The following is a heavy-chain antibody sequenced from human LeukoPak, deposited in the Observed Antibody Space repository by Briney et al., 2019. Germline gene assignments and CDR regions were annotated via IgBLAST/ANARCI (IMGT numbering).Heavy chain of an antibody. Sequence: ASVKVSCKASGYTFTGYYMHWVRQAPGQGLEWMGWINPNSGGTNYAQKFQGRVTMTRDTSISTAYMELSRLRSDDTAVYYCARANCGGDCYPTPYFDYWGQGTLVTVSS. V-gene: IGHV1-2*02. CDR2: INPNSGGT. J-gene: IGHJ4*02. CDR3: ARANCGGDCYPTPYFDY. D-gene: IGHD2-21*02. CDR1: GYTFTGYY.